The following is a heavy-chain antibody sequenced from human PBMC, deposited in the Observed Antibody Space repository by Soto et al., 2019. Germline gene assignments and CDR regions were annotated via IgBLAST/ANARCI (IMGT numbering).Heavy chain of an antibody. J-gene: IGHJ4*02. D-gene: IGHD2-21*02. CDR1: GYTFTSYA. Sequence: QVQLVQSGAEEKKPGASVKVSCKASGYTFTSYAMHWVRQAPGQRLEWMGWINAGNGNTKYSQKFQGRVTITRDTSASTAYMELSSLRSADTAVYYCARSIVVVTALDYWGQGTLVTVPS. V-gene: IGHV1-3*05. CDR2: INAGNGNT. CDR3: ARSIVVVTALDY.